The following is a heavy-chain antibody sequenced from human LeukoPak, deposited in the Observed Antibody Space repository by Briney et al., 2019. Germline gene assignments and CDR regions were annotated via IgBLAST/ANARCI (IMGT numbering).Heavy chain of an antibody. CDR2: INSDGSST. CDR1: GFTFRSYW. V-gene: IGHV3-74*01. Sequence: GGSLRLSDAASGFTFRSYWMHWVPQAPGKGLVWVSRINSDGSSTSYADSVKGRFTISRDNAKNTLYMQMNSLRAEDTAVYYCARAWGYYGMDVWGQGTTVTVSS. CDR3: ARAWGYYGMDV. J-gene: IGHJ6*02. D-gene: IGHD7-27*01.